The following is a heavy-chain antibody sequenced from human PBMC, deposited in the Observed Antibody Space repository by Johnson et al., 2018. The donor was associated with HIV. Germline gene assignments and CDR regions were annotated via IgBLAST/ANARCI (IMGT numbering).Heavy chain of an antibody. J-gene: IGHJ3*02. CDR2: SGSGGST. CDR3: ASLYAFDI. Sequence: SGSGGSTYYADSVKGRFTISRDNSKNTLYLQMNSLRTEDTALYYCASLYAFDIWGKGTMVTVSS. V-gene: IGHV3-23*01.